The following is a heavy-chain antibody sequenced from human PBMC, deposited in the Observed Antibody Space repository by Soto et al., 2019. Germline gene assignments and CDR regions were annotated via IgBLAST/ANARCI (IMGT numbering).Heavy chain of an antibody. J-gene: IGHJ4*02. CDR1: GFTFKDHA. CDR3: ARGFSAGKGSPPDF. Sequence: EVQLLESGGGWAQPGGSLRLSCAATGFTFKDHAMTWVRRAAGKGLEWVSAISDAGERLFYAESVRGRFTVSRDNSKNTLYLQMSSLRAEDTAVYYCARGFSAGKGSPPDFWGQGSLVTVSS. CDR2: ISDAGERL. V-gene: IGHV3-23*01. D-gene: IGHD6-13*01.